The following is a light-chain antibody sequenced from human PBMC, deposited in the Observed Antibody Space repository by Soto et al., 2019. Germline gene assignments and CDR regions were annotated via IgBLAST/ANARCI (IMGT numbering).Light chain of an antibody. J-gene: IGKJ2*01. V-gene: IGKV3-20*01. CDR1: QSVSSNY. CDR3: QQYGRSPYT. CDR2: GAS. Sequence: EIVLTQSPGTLSLSPGERATLSCRASQSVSSNYLAWYQQKADQAPRLLIFGASNWASGMPDRFSGSGSERDFSLTISRLEPEDVAVYTYQQYGRSPYTFGQGTKLEIK.